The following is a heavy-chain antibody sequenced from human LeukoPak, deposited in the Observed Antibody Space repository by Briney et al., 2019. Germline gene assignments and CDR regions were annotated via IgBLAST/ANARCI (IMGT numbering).Heavy chain of an antibody. CDR1: GGSVRDNY. Sequence: SETLSLTCAVYGGSVRDNYWSWIRQHPGKGLEWIGYIYYSGSTYYNPSLKSRVTISVDTSKNQFSLKLSSVTAADTAVYYCARETYGDYGRYFDYWGQGSLVTVSS. V-gene: IGHV4-31*11. CDR2: IYYSGST. D-gene: IGHD4-17*01. CDR3: ARETYGDYGRYFDY. J-gene: IGHJ4*02.